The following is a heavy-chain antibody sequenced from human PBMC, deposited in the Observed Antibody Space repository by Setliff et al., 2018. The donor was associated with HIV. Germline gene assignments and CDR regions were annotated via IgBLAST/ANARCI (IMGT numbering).Heavy chain of an antibody. J-gene: IGHJ5*02. CDR3: AAKSRIVTTTLNWFDP. Sequence: SETLSLTCTVSGDSISSYFWSWIRQSPGKGLEWIGFRSTTGSTNYNPSLRSRVTISVDTSKNQFSLKLSSVTAADTAVYYCAAKSRIVTTTLNWFDPWGQGTLVTISS. CDR1: GDSISSYF. V-gene: IGHV4-4*09. CDR2: RSTTGST. D-gene: IGHD5-12*01.